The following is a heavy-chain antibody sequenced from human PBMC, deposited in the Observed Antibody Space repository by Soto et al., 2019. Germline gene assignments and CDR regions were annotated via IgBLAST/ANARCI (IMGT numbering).Heavy chain of an antibody. Sequence: QVQLQESGPGLVKPSQTLSLTCTVSGGSISSGGYYWSWIRQHPGKGLEWIGYIYYSGSTYYNPSLKSRVTRSVATSKSQFSLKLSSVTAADTAVYCCAGIYSGSPGGTLRYWGQGTLVTVSS. D-gene: IGHD1-26*01. CDR1: GGSISSGGYY. V-gene: IGHV4-31*03. CDR2: IYYSGST. J-gene: IGHJ4*02. CDR3: AGIYSGSPGGTLRY.